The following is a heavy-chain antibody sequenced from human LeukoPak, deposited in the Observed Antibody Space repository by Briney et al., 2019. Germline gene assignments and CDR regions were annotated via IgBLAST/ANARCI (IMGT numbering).Heavy chain of an antibody. Sequence: GGSLRLSCAASGFTFSSYWMHWVRRAPGKGLVWVSRINRDGSSTTYADSVKGRFTISRDNAKNTLYLQMNSLRVEDTAVYYCARFDWFDPWGQGTLVTVSS. CDR1: GFTFSSYW. V-gene: IGHV3-74*03. J-gene: IGHJ5*02. CDR2: INRDGSST. CDR3: ARFDWFDP.